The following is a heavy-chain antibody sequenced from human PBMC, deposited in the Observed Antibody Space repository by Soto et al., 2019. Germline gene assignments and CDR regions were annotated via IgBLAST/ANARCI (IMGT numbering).Heavy chain of an antibody. CDR3: ARERGTYCGGDCREDI. D-gene: IGHD2-21*02. J-gene: IGHJ3*02. V-gene: IGHV1-69*08. Sequence: QVQLVQSGAEVKKPGSSVKVSCKASGGTFSSYTISWVRQAPGQGLEWMGRIIPILGIANYAQKFKGRVTITADKSTSTAYMELSSLRSEDTAVYYCARERGTYCGGDCREDIWGQGTMVTVSS. CDR2: IIPILGIA. CDR1: GGTFSSYT.